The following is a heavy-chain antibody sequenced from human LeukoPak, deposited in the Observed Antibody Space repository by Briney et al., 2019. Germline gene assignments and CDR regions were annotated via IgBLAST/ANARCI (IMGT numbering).Heavy chain of an antibody. CDR1: GFTFDDYA. CDR2: ISWNSGSI. CDR3: ATPPTVTRNY. Sequence: GGSLRLSCAASGFTFDDYAMHWVRQGPGKGLEWVSGISWNSGSIGYADSVKGRFTISRDNAKNSLYLQMDSLRAEDTAVYYCATPPTVTRNYWGQGTLVTVSS. J-gene: IGHJ4*02. V-gene: IGHV3-9*01. D-gene: IGHD4-17*01.